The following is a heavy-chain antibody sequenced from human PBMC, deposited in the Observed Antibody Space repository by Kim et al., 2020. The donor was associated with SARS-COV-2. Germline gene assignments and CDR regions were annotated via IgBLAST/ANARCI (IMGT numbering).Heavy chain of an antibody. CDR2: TGNP. J-gene: IGHJ4*02. V-gene: IGHV7-4-1*02. CDR3: ARILEDY. Sequence: TGNPTYAQGFTGRFVFSLDTSVSTAYLQISSLKAEDTAVYYCARILEDYWGQGTLVTVSS.